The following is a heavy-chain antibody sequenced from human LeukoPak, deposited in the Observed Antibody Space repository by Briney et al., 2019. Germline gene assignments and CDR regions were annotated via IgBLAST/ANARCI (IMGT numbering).Heavy chain of an antibody. CDR3: VGNNYDWNHY. V-gene: IGHV4-39*01. J-gene: IGHJ4*02. D-gene: IGHD1-1*01. CDR2: LYYTGST. Sequence: SETLSLICSVSGDSITNNKYYWGWIRQPPGKGLEWIGILYYTGSTDFSPSLKSRLTISVDTSKNQFSLNLISVTAADTAVYYCVGNNYDWNHYWGQGTLVTVSS. CDR1: GDSITNNKYY.